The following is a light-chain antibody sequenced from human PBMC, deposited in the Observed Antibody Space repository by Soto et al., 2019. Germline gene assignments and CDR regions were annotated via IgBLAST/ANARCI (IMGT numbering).Light chain of an antibody. CDR2: GAL. V-gene: IGKV3D-15*01. CDR1: QSVNSN. CDR3: QQYNTWPRT. Sequence: EIVMTKSPATLSVSPGERATLSCRASQSVNSNLAGYQQRPGQDPSLVIYGALNRATTISARFSGSGSGTEFTLTLTSLQSEDFVNYYCQQYNTWPRTFGQGTKVEIK. J-gene: IGKJ1*01.